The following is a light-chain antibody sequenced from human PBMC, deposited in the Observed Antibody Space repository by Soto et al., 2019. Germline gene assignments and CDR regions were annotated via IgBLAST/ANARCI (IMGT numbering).Light chain of an antibody. Sequence: ELTQPPSVSVAPGKTARITCGGDHFGSKSVHWYQQKPGQAPVLVIYYDRDRPSGIPERFSGSNSGDTATLTISGVEAGDEADYHCQVWDTSSDHVVFGGGTKLTVL. J-gene: IGLJ2*01. V-gene: IGLV3-21*04. CDR2: YDR. CDR3: QVWDTSSDHVV. CDR1: HFGSKS.